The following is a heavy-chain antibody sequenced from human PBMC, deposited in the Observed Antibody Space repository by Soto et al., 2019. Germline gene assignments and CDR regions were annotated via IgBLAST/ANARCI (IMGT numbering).Heavy chain of an antibody. V-gene: IGHV1-69*13. D-gene: IGHD5-12*01. CDR1: GGTFSSYA. Sequence: PSVKVSCKASGGTFSSYAISRVRQAPGQGLEWMGGIIPIFGTANYAQKFQGRVTITADESTSTAYMELSSLRSEDTAVYYCASPIVARPYYYYGMDVWGQGTTVTVSS. J-gene: IGHJ6*02. CDR3: ASPIVARPYYYYGMDV. CDR2: IIPIFGTA.